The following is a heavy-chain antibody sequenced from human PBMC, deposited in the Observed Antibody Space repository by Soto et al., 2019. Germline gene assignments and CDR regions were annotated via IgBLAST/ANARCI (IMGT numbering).Heavy chain of an antibody. J-gene: IGHJ6*02. CDR3: AKGGAIVAAGTRVYLYNAMDV. D-gene: IGHD1-26*01. CDR2: VNPNSGDT. V-gene: IGHV1-2*02. CDR1: GYTFTGYY. Sequence: ASVKVSCKASGYTFTGYYVHWVRQAPGQGLEWMGWVNPNSGDTYLAQRFQGRVTMNRDTSIGTAYMELRGLTSDDTAEYYCAKGGAIVAAGTRVYLYNAMDVWGQGTTVTVSS.